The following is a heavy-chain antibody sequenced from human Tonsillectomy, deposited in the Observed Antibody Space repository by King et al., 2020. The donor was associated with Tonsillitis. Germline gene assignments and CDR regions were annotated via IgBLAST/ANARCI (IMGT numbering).Heavy chain of an antibody. V-gene: IGHV3-30-3*01. D-gene: IGHD4-17*01. CDR2: MSYDVSDK. CDR1: GFTFSTYA. Sequence: VQLVESGGGVVQPGRSLRLSCAASGFTFSTYAMHWVRQAPGKGLEWVTVMSYDVSDKYYADSVKGRFTISRDNSKNTLYLQMNSLKTEDTAVYYCARDIDDYGDYVGYFDYWGQGTLVTVSS. J-gene: IGHJ4*02. CDR3: ARDIDDYGDYVGYFDY.